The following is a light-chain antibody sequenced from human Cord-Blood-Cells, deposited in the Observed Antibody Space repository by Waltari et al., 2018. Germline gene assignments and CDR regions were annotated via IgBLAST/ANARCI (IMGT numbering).Light chain of an antibody. J-gene: IGKJ2*03. CDR1: QSSRSY. V-gene: IGKV1-39*01. CDR2: AAS. Sequence: IQMTPSPSSLSAFVGDIVTITCRATQSSRSYSNWYQQKPGKAPKLLIYAASILQSGVPSRFIGSGSGTDFTLTISSLLPEDFATYYCQQSYSTPLYSFGQGTKLEIK. CDR3: QQSYSTPLYS.